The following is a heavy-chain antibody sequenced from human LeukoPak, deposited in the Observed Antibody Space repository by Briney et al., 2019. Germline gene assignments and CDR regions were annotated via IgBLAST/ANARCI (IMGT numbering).Heavy chain of an antibody. Sequence: GGSLRLSCAASGFSFSSYAMHWVRQVPGKGLEWVSRIDGDGSSRSYADSVQGRFTISRDNGKKTVFLQMNSLSAEDTAVYYCAKVLLWGYGDYVFPSPFDYWGQGTLVTVSS. CDR1: GFSFSSYA. CDR3: AKVLLWGYGDYVFPSPFDY. V-gene: IGHV3-74*01. D-gene: IGHD4-17*01. CDR2: IDGDGSSR. J-gene: IGHJ4*02.